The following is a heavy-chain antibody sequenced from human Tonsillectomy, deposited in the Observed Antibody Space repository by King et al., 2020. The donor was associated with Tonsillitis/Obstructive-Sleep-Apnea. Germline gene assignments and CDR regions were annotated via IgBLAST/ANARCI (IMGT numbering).Heavy chain of an antibody. J-gene: IGHJ4*02. CDR2: IYYSGST. Sequence: QLQESGPGLVKPSETLSLTCTVSGGSISSFYWSWIRQPPGRGLQWIGYIYYSGSTHYNPSLKSRVAMSADTSKNQISLDLSSVTAADTAVYFCARLGFCNSNWCLPDFWGQGTLVTVSS. V-gene: IGHV4-59*01. CDR3: ARLGFCNSNWCLPDF. D-gene: IGHD2-2*01. CDR1: GGSISSFY.